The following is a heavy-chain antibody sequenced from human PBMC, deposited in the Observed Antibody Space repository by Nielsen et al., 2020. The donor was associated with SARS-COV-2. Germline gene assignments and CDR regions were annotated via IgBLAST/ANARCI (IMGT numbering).Heavy chain of an antibody. V-gene: IGHV3-30*18. CDR3: AKALSYYDSSGGYFDY. Sequence: GESLKISCAASGFTFSSYGMHWVRQAPGKGLEWVAVISYDGSNKYNADSVKGRFTISRDNSKNTLYLQMNSLRAEDTAVYYCAKALSYYDSSGGYFDYWGQGTLVTVSS. CDR1: GFTFSSYG. CDR2: ISYDGSNK. J-gene: IGHJ4*02. D-gene: IGHD3-22*01.